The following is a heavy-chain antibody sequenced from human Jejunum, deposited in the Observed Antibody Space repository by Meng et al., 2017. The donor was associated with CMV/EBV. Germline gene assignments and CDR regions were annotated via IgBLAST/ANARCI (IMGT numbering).Heavy chain of an antibody. CDR3: AKDGGSFLDYYFDF. D-gene: IGHD1-26*01. V-gene: IGHV1-2*02. CDR2: INPNTGDT. Sequence: SEYPFTDYYMHWVRQAPGQGLEWLGYINPNTGDTNYAQKFQGRVIMTRDTSSNTAYVELTRLRSDDTALYYCAKDGGSFLDYYFDFWGQGTLVTVSS. J-gene: IGHJ4*02. CDR1: EYPFTDYY.